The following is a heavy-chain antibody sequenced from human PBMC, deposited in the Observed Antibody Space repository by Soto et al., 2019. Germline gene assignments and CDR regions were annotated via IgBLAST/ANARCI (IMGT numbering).Heavy chain of an antibody. D-gene: IGHD3-3*01. CDR3: AKRITIFYYFDS. CDR1: GGSFSGYY. Sequence: QVRLQQWGAGLLKPSDTLSLTCAVYGGSFSGYYWSWIRQPPGKGLEWIGEINHSGSTNYSPSLKSRLTISLDTSKNPFSLKLSSVTAADTAVYYCAKRITIFYYFDSWGHGTPVTVSS. V-gene: IGHV4-34*01. CDR2: INHSGST. J-gene: IGHJ4*01.